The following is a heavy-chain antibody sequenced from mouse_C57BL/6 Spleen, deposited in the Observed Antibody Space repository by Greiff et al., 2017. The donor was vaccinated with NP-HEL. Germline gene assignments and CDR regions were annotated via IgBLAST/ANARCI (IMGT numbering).Heavy chain of an antibody. CDR2: INPSTGGT. CDR1: GYSFTGYY. Sequence: VQLKQSGPELVKPGASVKISCKASGYSFTGYYMNWVKQSPEKSLEWIGEINPSTGGTTYNQKFKAKATLTVDKSSSTAYMQLKSLTSEDSAVYYCARGYYYGSPDYWGQGTTLTVSS. CDR3: ARGYYYGSPDY. J-gene: IGHJ2*01. V-gene: IGHV1-42*01. D-gene: IGHD1-1*01.